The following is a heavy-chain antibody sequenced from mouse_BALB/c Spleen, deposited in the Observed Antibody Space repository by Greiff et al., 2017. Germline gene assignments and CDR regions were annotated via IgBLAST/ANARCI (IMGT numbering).Heavy chain of an antibody. J-gene: IGHJ4*01. Sequence: QVQLQQSGAELVRPGTSVKVSCKASGYAFTNYLIEWVKQRPGQGLEWIGVINPGSGGTNYNEKFKGKATLTADKSSSTAYMQLRSLTSDVSAGYFCARSNAMDYWGQGTTVTVSS. CDR1: GYAFTNYL. V-gene: IGHV1-54*01. CDR2: INPGSGGT. CDR3: ARSNAMDY.